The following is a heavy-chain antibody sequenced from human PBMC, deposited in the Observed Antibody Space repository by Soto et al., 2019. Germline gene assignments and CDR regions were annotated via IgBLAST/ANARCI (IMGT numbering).Heavy chain of an antibody. V-gene: IGHV4-59*01. CDR2: IYYSGST. J-gene: IGHJ4*02. CDR1: GGSISSYY. D-gene: IGHD3-10*01. Sequence: QVQLQESGPGLVKPSETLSLTCTVSGGSISSYYWSWIRQPPGKGLEWIGYIYYSGSTNYNPSLESRVTISVDTSKNQFSLKLSSVTAADTAVYYCARGSLSGWMYYFDYWGQGTLVTVSS. CDR3: ARGSLSGWMYYFDY.